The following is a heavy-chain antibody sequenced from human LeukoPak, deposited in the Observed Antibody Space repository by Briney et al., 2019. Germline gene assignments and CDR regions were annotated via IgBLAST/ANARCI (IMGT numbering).Heavy chain of an antibody. D-gene: IGHD3-22*01. V-gene: IGHV1-18*01. CDR1: GYTFTSYG. CDR3: ARPGRDYYDRPMGAFDI. J-gene: IGHJ3*02. CDR2: ISAYNGNT. Sequence: ASVKVSCKASGYTFTSYGISWVRQAPGQGVEWMGWISAYNGNTNYAQKLQGRVTMTTDTSTSTAYMELSSLRSEDTAVYYRARPGRDYYDRPMGAFDIWGQGTMVTVSS.